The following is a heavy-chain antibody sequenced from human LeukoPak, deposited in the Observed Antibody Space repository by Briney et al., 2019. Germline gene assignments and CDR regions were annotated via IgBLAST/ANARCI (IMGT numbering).Heavy chain of an antibody. Sequence: PGGSLRLSCAASGFTLSSYAMSWVRQGPGKGLEWVSAISVSGNTYHADSVKGRFTISRDSSKNTLYLQMNSLRAEDAAVYYCAKAPVTTCSGAYCYPVDYWGQGTLVTVSS. D-gene: IGHD2-15*01. J-gene: IGHJ4*02. CDR3: AKAPVTTCSGAYCYPVDY. CDR1: GFTLSSYA. CDR2: ISVSGNT. V-gene: IGHV3-23*01.